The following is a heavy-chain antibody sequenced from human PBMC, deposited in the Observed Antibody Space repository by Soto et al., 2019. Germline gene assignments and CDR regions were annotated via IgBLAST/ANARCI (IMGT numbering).Heavy chain of an antibody. CDR3: ARHPPMLSSASGWFDP. V-gene: IGHV4-39*01. J-gene: IGHJ5*02. D-gene: IGHD2-8*01. CDR1: GGSISSSSYY. Sequence: ASYTLSLTCTVSGGSISSSSYYWGWIRQPPGKGLEWIGSIYYSGSTYYNPSLKSRVTISVDTSKNQFSLKLSSVTAADKAVYYCARHPPMLSSASGWFDPWGQGTLVTVSS. CDR2: IYYSGST.